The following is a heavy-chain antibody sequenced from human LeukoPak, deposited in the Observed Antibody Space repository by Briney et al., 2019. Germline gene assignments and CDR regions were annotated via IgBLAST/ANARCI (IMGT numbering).Heavy chain of an antibody. J-gene: IGHJ5*02. CDR1: GYTFTSYY. Sequence: PEASVKVSCKASGYTFTSYYMHWVRQAPGQGLEWMGIINPSGGNTGYAQKFQGRVTLTRSTSISTAYMELRSLTSEDTAVYYCARDYGGNSGWFDPWGQGTLVTVSS. CDR3: ARDYGGNSGWFDP. D-gene: IGHD4-23*01. CDR2: INPSGGNT. V-gene: IGHV1-46*01.